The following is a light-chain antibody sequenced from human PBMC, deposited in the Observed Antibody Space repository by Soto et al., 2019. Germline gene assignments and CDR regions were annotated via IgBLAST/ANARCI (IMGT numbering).Light chain of an antibody. J-gene: IGLJ1*01. CDR3: VSYTSSTTYV. V-gene: IGLV2-14*01. CDR1: SSDVGGHNS. CDR2: DVA. Sequence: QSALAQPASVSGPPGQSITISCTGTSSDVGGHNSVSWYRQDPGKPPKLIIYDVANRPSGVSNRFSGSKSGSTASLIISRLQTEDEADYYCVSYTSSTTYVFGTGTKVTVL.